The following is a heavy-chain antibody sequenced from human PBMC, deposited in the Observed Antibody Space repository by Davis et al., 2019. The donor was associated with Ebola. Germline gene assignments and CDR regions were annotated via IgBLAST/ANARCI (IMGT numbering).Heavy chain of an antibody. J-gene: IGHJ4*02. Sequence: SVKVSCKASGGTFSSYAISWVRQAPGQGLEWMGRIIPILGIANYAQKFQGRVTITADKSTSTAYMELSSLRSEDTAVYYCARGGRELLLVLDYWGQGTLVTVSS. V-gene: IGHV1-69*04. CDR2: IIPILGIA. CDR1: GGTFSSYA. CDR3: ARGGRELLLVLDY. D-gene: IGHD3-10*01.